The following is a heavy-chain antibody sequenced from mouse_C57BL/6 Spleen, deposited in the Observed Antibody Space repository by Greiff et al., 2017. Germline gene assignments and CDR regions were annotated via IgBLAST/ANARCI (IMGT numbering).Heavy chain of an antibody. CDR2: IWTGGGT. CDR3: ARQSPYSIYRYFDV. CDR1: GFSLTSYA. V-gene: IGHV2-9-1*01. J-gene: IGHJ1*03. D-gene: IGHD2-5*01. Sequence: VMLVESGPGLVAPSQSLSITCTVSGFSLTSYAISWVRQPPGKGLEWLGVIWTGGGTNYNSALKSRLSISKDNSKSQVFLKMNSLQTDDTARYYCARQSPYSIYRYFDVWGTGTTVTVSS.